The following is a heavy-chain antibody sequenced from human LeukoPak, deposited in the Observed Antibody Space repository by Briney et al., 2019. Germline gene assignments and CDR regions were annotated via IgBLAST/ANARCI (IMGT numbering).Heavy chain of an antibody. CDR2: IYYSGRT. V-gene: IGHV4-39*01. CDR1: GGSISTSNYD. CDR3: ARPPIGRWGEAGDY. D-gene: IGHD3-16*01. J-gene: IGHJ4*02. Sequence: PSDTLSLTRTLSGGSISTSNYDCGWIRQHAGKGLEWIVCIYYSGRTSYHPSLKSRVTISVDTSKNQFSLKLTSVTAADTGVYYCARPPIGRWGEAGDYWGQGALVTVSS.